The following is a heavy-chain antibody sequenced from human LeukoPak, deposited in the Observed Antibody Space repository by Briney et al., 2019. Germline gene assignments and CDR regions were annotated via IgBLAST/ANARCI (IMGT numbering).Heavy chain of an antibody. CDR1: GFSFSAHG. CDR3: ATARNDYDTNGFSVFDY. Sequence: GRSLRLSCGASGFSFSAHGMHWVRQAPGKGLEWVAVIWYDGSNKDYADSVKGRFTISRDNSQNTLYLQMNSLRAEDTAVYYCATARNDYDTNGFSVFDYWGQGTLVTVPS. CDR2: IWYDGSNK. V-gene: IGHV3-33*01. D-gene: IGHD3-22*01. J-gene: IGHJ4*02.